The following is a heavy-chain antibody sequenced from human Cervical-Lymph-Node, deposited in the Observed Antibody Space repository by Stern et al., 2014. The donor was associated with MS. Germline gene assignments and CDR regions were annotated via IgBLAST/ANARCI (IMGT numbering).Heavy chain of an antibody. V-gene: IGHV1-69*01. CDR2: IIPMFGTR. Sequence: QVQLGQSGPEVKKPGSSVKVSCKATGGTFSSHAISWVRQAPGRGLEWMGEIIPMFGTRKYAQKFQGRVTIIADGSTTTAYMELSSLRSEDTAVYYCARRDYYDSSGYYGDAFDIWGQGTMVTVSS. CDR1: GGTFSSHA. CDR3: ARRDYYDSSGYYGDAFDI. D-gene: IGHD3-22*01. J-gene: IGHJ3*02.